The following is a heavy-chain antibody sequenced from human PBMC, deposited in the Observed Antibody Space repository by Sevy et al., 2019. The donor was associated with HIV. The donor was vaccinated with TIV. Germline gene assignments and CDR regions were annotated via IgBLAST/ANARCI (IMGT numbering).Heavy chain of an antibody. V-gene: IGHV4-39*02. Sequence: SETLSLTCTVSGGSISSSSYYWGWIRQPPGKGLEWIGSIYYSGSTYYNPSLKSRVTISVDTSKNRFSLKLSSVTAADTAVYYCARPYHTFIEAFPSWFDPWGHGTLVTVSS. CDR3: ARPYHTFIEAFPSWFDP. CDR1: GGSISSSSYY. CDR2: IYYSGST. J-gene: IGHJ5*02. D-gene: IGHD2-15*01.